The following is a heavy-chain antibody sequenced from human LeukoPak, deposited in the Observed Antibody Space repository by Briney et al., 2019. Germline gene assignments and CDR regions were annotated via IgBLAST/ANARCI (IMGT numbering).Heavy chain of an antibody. Sequence: SETLSLTCTVSGGSISSGGYYWSWIRQPPGKGLEWIGYIYHSGSSTYNPSLKSRVTISVDTSKEQFSLKVNSVTAADTAVYYCTRGAGWLIDYWGQGILVTVSS. CDR1: GGSISSGGYY. D-gene: IGHD3-16*01. V-gene: IGHV4-61*08. CDR2: IYHSGSS. CDR3: TRGAGWLIDY. J-gene: IGHJ4*02.